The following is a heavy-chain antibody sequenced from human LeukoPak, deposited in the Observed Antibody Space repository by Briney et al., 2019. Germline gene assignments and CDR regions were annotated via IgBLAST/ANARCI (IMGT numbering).Heavy chain of an antibody. Sequence: GGSLRLSCAASGFTFDDYGMSWVRQAPGKGLEWVSGINWNGGSTGYADSVKGRFTISRDNAKNSLYLQMNSLRAEDTAVYYCARDRSNSWSKDYWGQGTLVTVSS. CDR3: ARDRSNSWSKDY. D-gene: IGHD6-13*01. CDR2: INWNGGST. V-gene: IGHV3-20*04. J-gene: IGHJ4*02. CDR1: GFTFDDYG.